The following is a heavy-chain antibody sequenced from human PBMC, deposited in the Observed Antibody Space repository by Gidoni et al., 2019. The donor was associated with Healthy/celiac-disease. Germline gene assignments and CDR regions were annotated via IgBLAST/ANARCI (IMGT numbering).Heavy chain of an antibody. J-gene: IGHJ4*02. Sequence: QVQLQESGPGLVKPSQTLSLTCTVSGGSISSGDYYWSWIRQPPGKGLEWIGYIYYSGSTYYNPSLKIRVTISVDTSKNQFSRKLSSVTAADTAVYYCARRAQKFYSSGWFFDYWGQGTLVTVSS. V-gene: IGHV4-30-4*01. CDR2: IYYSGST. D-gene: IGHD6-19*01. CDR3: ARRAQKFYSSGWFFDY. CDR1: GGSISSGDYY.